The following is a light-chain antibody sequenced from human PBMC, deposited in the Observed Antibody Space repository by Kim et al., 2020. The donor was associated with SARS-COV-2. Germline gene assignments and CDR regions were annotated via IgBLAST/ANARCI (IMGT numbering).Light chain of an antibody. Sequence: ASVGDRVTITCRASQSISSWLAWYQQKPGKAPILLIYDASSLESGVPSRFSDSGSGTESTLTITSLQPDDVATYYCLQYNTYSRDFGQGTKVDIK. CDR3: LQYNTYSRD. CDR2: DAS. CDR1: QSISSW. J-gene: IGKJ1*01. V-gene: IGKV1-5*01.